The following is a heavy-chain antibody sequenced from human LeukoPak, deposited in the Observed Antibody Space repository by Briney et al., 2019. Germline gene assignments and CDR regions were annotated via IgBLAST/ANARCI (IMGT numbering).Heavy chain of an antibody. D-gene: IGHD6-6*01. CDR3: ARDYSSSSWSD. CDR2: IYYSGGT. CDR1: GGSISSYY. J-gene: IGHJ4*02. V-gene: IGHV4-59*01. Sequence: SETLSLTCTVSGGSISSYYWSWIRQPPGKGLEWIGYIYYSGGTNYNPSLKSRVTISVGTSKNQFSLKLSSVTAADTAVYYCARDYSSSSWSDWGQGTLVTVSS.